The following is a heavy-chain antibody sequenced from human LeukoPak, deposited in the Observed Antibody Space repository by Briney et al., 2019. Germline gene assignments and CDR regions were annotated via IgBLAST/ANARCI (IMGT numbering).Heavy chain of an antibody. V-gene: IGHV3-48*01. CDR3: ARDSHTRTTSRGGLDV. J-gene: IGHJ6*02. D-gene: IGHD1-14*01. CDR1: GFTFSTYS. Sequence: GGSLRLSCAASGFTFSTYSMKWVRQAPGKGLEWVSYISDSSAMYYADSVRGRFTISRENDKNSLFLQMNSLRAEDTAIYYCARDSHTRTTSRGGLDVWGQGTTVTVSS. CDR2: ISDSSAM.